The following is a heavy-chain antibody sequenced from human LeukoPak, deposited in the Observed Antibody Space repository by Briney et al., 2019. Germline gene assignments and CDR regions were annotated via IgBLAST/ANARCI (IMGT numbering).Heavy chain of an antibody. CDR2: VTSGSTFI. CDR3: ARGYISSPNSFDY. CDR1: GFTFSSCT. D-gene: IGHD6-13*01. Sequence: GGSLRLSCAASGFTFSSCTMNWVRQAPGKGLEWVSSVTSGSTFIYYADSVKGRFTISRDNAKNSLYLQMNSLRAEDTAVYYCARGYISSPNSFDYWGQGTLVTVSS. V-gene: IGHV3-21*01. J-gene: IGHJ4*02.